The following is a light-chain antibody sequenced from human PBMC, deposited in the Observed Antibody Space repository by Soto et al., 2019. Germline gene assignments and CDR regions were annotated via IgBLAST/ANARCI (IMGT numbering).Light chain of an antibody. Sequence: DIQMTQSPSSLSASVGDRVTITCRASQGISNFLAWYQQKPGKVPKLLISAASTLQSGVPSRFNGSGSGTSFPLHITSLQPEDVATYYCQKYSSVITFGQGTRLEI. CDR3: QKYSSVIT. CDR1: QGISNF. CDR2: AAS. J-gene: IGKJ5*01. V-gene: IGKV1-27*01.